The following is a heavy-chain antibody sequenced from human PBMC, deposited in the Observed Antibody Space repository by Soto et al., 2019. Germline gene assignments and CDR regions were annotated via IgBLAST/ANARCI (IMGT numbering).Heavy chain of an antibody. CDR1: GFTFSSYW. CDR3: ARDLPTNGDGMDV. D-gene: IGHD2-8*01. J-gene: IGHJ6*02. V-gene: IGHV3-74*01. CDR2: INSDGSSA. Sequence: LRLSFAASGFTFSSYWMHWVRQAPGKGLVWVSRINSDGSSATYADSVKGRFTVSRDNAKNTLYLQMNSLRAEDTAVYYCARDLPTNGDGMDVWGQGTTVTVS.